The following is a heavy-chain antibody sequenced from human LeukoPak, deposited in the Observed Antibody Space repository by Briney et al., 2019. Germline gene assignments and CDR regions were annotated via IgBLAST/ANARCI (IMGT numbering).Heavy chain of an antibody. Sequence: GRSLRLSCAASGFTFGSYGMHWVRQAPGKGLEWVAVISYDGSNKYYADSVKGRFTISRDNSKNTLYLQMNSLRAEDTAVYYCAKGESYYYDSSGYFGGQFDYWGQGTLVTASS. CDR1: GFTFGSYG. CDR2: ISYDGSNK. CDR3: AKGESYYYDSSGYFGGQFDY. J-gene: IGHJ4*02. V-gene: IGHV3-30*18. D-gene: IGHD3-22*01.